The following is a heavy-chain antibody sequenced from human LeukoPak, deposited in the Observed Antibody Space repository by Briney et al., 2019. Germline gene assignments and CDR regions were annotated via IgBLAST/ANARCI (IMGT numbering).Heavy chain of an antibody. CDR1: GYTFTGYY. J-gene: IGHJ3*02. CDR3: ARDHPYYGSGRQDDAFDI. V-gene: IGHV1-2*02. D-gene: IGHD3-10*01. Sequence: ASVKVSCKASGYTFTGYYMHWVRQAPGQGLEWMGWINPNSGGTNYAQKFQGRVTMTRDTSISTAYMELSRLRSDDTAVYHCARDHPYYGSGRQDDAFDIWGQGTMVTVSS. CDR2: INPNSGGT.